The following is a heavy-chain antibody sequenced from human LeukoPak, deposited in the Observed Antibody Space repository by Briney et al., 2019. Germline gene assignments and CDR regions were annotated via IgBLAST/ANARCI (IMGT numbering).Heavy chain of an antibody. J-gene: IGHJ4*02. CDR3: ARGQYYYGSGKHDY. CDR2: IYYSGST. CDR1: GGSISSSSYY. D-gene: IGHD3-10*01. Sequence: SETLSLTCTVSGGSISSSSYYWGWIRQPPGKGLEWIGSIYYSGSTYYNPSLKSRVTISVDTSKNQFSLKLSSVTAADTAVYYCARGQYYYGSGKHDYWGQGTLVTVSS. V-gene: IGHV4-39*01.